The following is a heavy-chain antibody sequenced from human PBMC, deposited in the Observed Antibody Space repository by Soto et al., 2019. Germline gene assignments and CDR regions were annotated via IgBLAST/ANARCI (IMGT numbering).Heavy chain of an antibody. J-gene: IGHJ6*02. CDR1: RFTFCSHG. CDR2: ISYDGSNK. CDR3: AKGELDCSSTSCYPSTLRYYYYGMDV. Sequence: GGSLRRSFAATRFTFCSHGMDWVCQASSTGLARVAVISYDGSNKYYADSVKGRFTISRDNSKNTLYLQMNSLRAEDTAVYYCAKGELDCSSTSCYPSTLRYYYYGMDVWGQGT. D-gene: IGHD2-2*01. V-gene: IGHV3-30*18.